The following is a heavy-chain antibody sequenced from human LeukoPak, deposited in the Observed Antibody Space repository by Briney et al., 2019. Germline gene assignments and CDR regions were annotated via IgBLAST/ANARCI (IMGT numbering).Heavy chain of an antibody. D-gene: IGHD3-10*01. Sequence: PGRSLRLSCAASGFTFSSYSMNWVRQAPGKGLEWVSSISSSSSYIYYADSVKGRFTISRDNAKNSLYLQMNSLRAEDTAVYYCASNYGSGSYYTSGYWGQGTLVTVSS. CDR3: ASNYGSGSYYTSGY. CDR2: ISSSSSYI. J-gene: IGHJ4*02. CDR1: GFTFSSYS. V-gene: IGHV3-21*01.